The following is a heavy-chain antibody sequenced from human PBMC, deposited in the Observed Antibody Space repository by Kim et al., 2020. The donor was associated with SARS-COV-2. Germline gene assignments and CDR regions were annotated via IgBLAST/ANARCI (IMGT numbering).Heavy chain of an antibody. J-gene: IGHJ5*02. CDR2: ISYDGSNK. D-gene: IGHD3-10*01. CDR3: ARGVSGWFDP. V-gene: IGHV3-30-3*01. CDR1: GFTFSSYA. Sequence: GGSLRLSCAASGFTFSSYAMHWVRQAPGKGLEWVAVISYDGSNKYYADSVKGRFTISRDNSKNTLYLQMNSLRAEDTAVYYCARGVSGWFDPWGQGTLVTVSS.